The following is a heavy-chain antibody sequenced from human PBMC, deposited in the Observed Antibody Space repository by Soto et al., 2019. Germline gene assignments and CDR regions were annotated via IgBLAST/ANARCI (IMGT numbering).Heavy chain of an antibody. Sequence: RSLTCGISGDSVSSNSAAWNWLRQSPSRGLEWLGRTYYRSKWYNDYAVSVESRITINPDTSKNHFSLQLNFVTPEDTAVYFCARREQYSGRIFDYWGQGTLVTVYS. CDR2: TYYRSKWYN. J-gene: IGHJ4*02. D-gene: IGHD1-26*01. CDR3: ARREQYSGRIFDY. V-gene: IGHV6-1*01. CDR1: GDSVSSNSAA.